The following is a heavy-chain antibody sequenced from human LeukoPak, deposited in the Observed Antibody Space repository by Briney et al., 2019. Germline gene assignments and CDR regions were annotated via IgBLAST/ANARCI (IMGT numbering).Heavy chain of an antibody. J-gene: IGHJ3*02. D-gene: IGHD2-15*01. V-gene: IGHV3-53*01. CDR2: IYSGGST. CDR3: ARQEVVEDTFDI. Sequence: GGSLRLSCAASGFTVSSNYMNWVRQAPGKGLEWVSIIYSGGSTYYADSVKGRFTISRDNSKNTLYLQMNSMRAEDTAVYYCARQEVVEDTFDIWGQGTMVTVSS. CDR1: GFTVSSNY.